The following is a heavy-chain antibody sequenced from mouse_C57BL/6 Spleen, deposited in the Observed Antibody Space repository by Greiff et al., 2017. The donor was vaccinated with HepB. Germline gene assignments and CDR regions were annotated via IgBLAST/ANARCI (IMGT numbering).Heavy chain of an antibody. J-gene: IGHJ3*01. CDR2: IHPNSGST. V-gene: IGHV1-64*01. CDR1: GYTFTSYW. CDR3: AKDPGSSSAWFAY. D-gene: IGHD1-1*01. Sequence: QVQLKQPGAELVKPGASVKLSCKASGYTFTSYWMHWVKQRPGQGLEWIGMIHPNSGSTNYNEKFKSKATLTVDKSSSTAYMQLSSLTSEDSAVYYCAKDPGSSSAWFAYWGQGTLVTVSA.